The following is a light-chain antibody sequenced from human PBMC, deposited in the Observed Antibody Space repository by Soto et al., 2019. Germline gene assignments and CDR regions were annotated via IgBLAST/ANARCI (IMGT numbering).Light chain of an antibody. CDR3: QHYVSPPIT. CDR1: QSVSSN. J-gene: IGKJ5*01. V-gene: IGKV3-15*01. CDR2: GAS. Sequence: EIVMTQSPAILSVSPGERATLSCRASQSVSSNLAWYQQKPGQTPRLLIYGASTRATGIPARFSGSGSGTEFTLTISSLQSEDFAVYYCQHYVSPPITFGQGTRLEIK.